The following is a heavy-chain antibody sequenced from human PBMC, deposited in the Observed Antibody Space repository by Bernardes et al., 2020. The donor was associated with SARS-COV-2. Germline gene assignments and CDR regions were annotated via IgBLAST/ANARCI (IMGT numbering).Heavy chain of an antibody. CDR2: IFYSGST. V-gene: IGHV4-39*01. Sequence: PEPLSLTCTVSGDSITSINYYWGWLLQPPGKGLEWIGSIFYSGSTYYSPSLQSRVTISVDTSKNQFSLRLNSVTAADTAVYYCARAPQWLVRCWFNWGQGALVTVSS. CDR3: ARAPQWLVRCWFN. J-gene: IGHJ4*01. D-gene: IGHD6-19*01. CDR1: GDSITSINYY.